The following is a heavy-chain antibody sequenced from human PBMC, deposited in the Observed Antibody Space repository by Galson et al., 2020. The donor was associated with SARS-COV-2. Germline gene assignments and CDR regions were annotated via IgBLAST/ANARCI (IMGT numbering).Heavy chain of an antibody. CDR1: GFSFSSYG. V-gene: IGHV3-30*02. J-gene: IGHJ5*02. CDR3: AKEGASSSSSALDL. Sequence: QLGESLKISCAASGFSFSSYGMHWVRQAPRKGLEWVAFKPYDGSIKYYADSVKGRFTISRDNSKNTLYLQMNSLRPEDTAVYYCAKEGASSSSSALDLWGQGTLVTVSS. CDR2: KPYDGSIK. D-gene: IGHD2-2*01.